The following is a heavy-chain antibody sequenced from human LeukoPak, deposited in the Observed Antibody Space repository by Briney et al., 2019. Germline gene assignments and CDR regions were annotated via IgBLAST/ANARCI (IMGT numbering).Heavy chain of an antibody. V-gene: IGHV3-23*01. CDR1: GFTFSSYA. J-gene: IGHJ2*01. D-gene: IGHD3-22*01. CDR3: ASNYDSSGYYPPYWYFDL. Sequence: GGSLRLSCAASGFTFSSYAMSWVCQAPGKGLEWVSTISGSGDSTYYADSVKGRFTISRDNSKNTLYLQMNSLRAEDTAVYYCASNYDSSGYYPPYWYFDLWGRGTLVTVSS. CDR2: ISGSGDST.